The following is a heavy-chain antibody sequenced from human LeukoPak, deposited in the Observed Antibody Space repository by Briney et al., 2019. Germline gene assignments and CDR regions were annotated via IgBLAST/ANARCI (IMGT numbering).Heavy chain of an antibody. CDR3: AREVRGDGDYDPFDY. CDR1: GGSISSYY. J-gene: IGHJ4*02. V-gene: IGHV4-59*01. CDR2: IYYSGST. Sequence: PSETLSLTCTVSGGSISSYYWSWIRQPPGKGLEWIGYIYYSGSTNYNPSLKSRVTISVDTSKNQFSLKLSSVTAADTAVYYCAREVRGDGDYDPFDYWGQGTLVTVSS. D-gene: IGHD4-17*01.